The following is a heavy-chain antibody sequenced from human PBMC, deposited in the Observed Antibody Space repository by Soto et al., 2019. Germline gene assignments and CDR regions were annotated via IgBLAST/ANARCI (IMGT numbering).Heavy chain of an antibody. Sequence: QVQLVQSGAEVKKPGSSVKLSCKASGYNFIAYYIYWVRQAPGQGPEWMGMINPSGGATNYAQKFQGRVTVTRDTSTSTAYLELSSLRSEDAAVYYCAKYCGGDCRHFDAWGQGTLVTVSS. J-gene: IGHJ4*02. D-gene: IGHD2-21*02. V-gene: IGHV1-46*01. CDR2: INPSGGAT. CDR1: GYNFIAYY. CDR3: AKYCGGDCRHFDA.